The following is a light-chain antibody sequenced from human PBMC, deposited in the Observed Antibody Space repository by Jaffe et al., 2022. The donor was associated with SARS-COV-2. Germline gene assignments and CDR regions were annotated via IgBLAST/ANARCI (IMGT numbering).Light chain of an antibody. CDR1: KLGNKY. CDR2: QDD. V-gene: IGLV3-1*01. J-gene: IGLJ2*01. Sequence: SYDLTQSFSVSVSPGQTATITCSGDKLGNKYTAWYQQKPGQSPVVVIYQDDKRASGIPARFSGSVFGNTATLTISGAQAMDEADYYCQTWDSYTAIFGGGTKMTVL. CDR3: QTWDSYTAI.